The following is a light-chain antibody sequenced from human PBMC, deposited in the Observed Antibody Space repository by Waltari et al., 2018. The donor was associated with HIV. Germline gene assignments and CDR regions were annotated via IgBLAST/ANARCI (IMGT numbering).Light chain of an antibody. V-gene: IGLV2-14*01. Sequence: QSALTQPASVSGSPGQSITIHCTGTSSDVGGYNYVSWYQQHPGKAPKLMIYEVSNRPSGVSNRFSGSKSGNTASLTISGLQAEDEADYYCSSYTSSSTPYVFGTGTKVTVL. J-gene: IGLJ1*01. CDR2: EVS. CDR3: SSYTSSSTPYV. CDR1: SSDVGGYNY.